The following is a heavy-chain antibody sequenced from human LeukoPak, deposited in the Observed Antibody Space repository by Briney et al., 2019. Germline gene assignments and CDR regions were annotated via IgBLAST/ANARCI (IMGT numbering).Heavy chain of an antibody. CDR3: AKGNAGRGGALDY. V-gene: IGHV3-9*03. CDR1: GFTFDDYG. J-gene: IGHJ4*02. D-gene: IGHD1-1*01. Sequence: GGSLRLSCAASGFTFDDYGMHWVRHAPGKGLEWVSGISWNSGTIDYADSVKGRFTISRDNANDPLSLQMNSLRTEDMALYYCAKGNAGRGGALDYWGLGTLVTVSS. CDR2: ISWNSGTI.